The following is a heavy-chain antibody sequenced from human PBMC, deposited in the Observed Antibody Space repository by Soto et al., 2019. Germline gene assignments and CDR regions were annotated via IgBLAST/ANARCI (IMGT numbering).Heavy chain of an antibody. CDR3: ARGSLDIMATITT. V-gene: IGHV3-21*01. J-gene: IGHJ5*01. CDR1: GFTFSSYS. CDR2: ISSSSRYI. Sequence: VQLVESGGGLVKPGGSLRLSCAASGFTFSSYSMNWVRQAPGKGLEWVSSISSSSRYIYYADSVKGRFTISRDNAKNSLSLQMNSLRAEDTAVYYCARGSLDIMATITTWGHGTLVTVSS. D-gene: IGHD5-12*01.